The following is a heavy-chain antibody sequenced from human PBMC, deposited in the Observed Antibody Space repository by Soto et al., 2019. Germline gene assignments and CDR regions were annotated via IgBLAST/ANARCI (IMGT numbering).Heavy chain of an antibody. V-gene: IGHV1-69*01. CDR1: GGTFSTYA. Sequence: QVQLVQSGAEVKKPGSSVKVSCKASGGTFSTYAISWLRQAPGQGLEWMGGIIPIFGTANYAQKFQGRVSITADESTSTAYMELRSLGSEDKAVYYCAADVGASARTFDYWGQGTLVTVSS. J-gene: IGHJ4*02. D-gene: IGHD1-26*01. CDR3: AADVGASARTFDY. CDR2: IIPIFGTA.